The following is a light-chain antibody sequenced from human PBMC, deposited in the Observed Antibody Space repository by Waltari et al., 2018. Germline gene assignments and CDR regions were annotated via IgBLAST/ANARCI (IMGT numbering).Light chain of an antibody. CDR2: GAS. Sequence: ERVMTQSPATLSVSPGERATLSCRASQSVSSNLAWYQQKPGQAPRLLIHGASTRPTGVPTRFSGSGSGTGFTLTIDSLQSEDFAVYYCQHYNNGPPSWTFGQGTKVEIK. V-gene: IGKV3-15*01. CDR3: QHYNNGPPSWT. CDR1: QSVSSN. J-gene: IGKJ1*01.